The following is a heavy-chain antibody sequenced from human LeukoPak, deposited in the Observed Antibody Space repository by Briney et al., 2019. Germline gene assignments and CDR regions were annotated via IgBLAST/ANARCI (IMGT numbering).Heavy chain of an antibody. V-gene: IGHV1-18*01. CDR2: ISAYNGNT. D-gene: IGHD2-15*01. CDR3: ARHSVGYCSGGSCYSGLDFDY. J-gene: IGHJ4*02. CDR1: GYTFTSYG. Sequence: ASVKLSCKASGYTFTSYGISWVRQAPRQGLEWMGWISAYNGNTNYAQKLQGRVTMTTDTSTSTAYMELRSLRSDDTAVYYCARHSVGYCSGGSCYSGLDFDYWGQGTLVTVSS.